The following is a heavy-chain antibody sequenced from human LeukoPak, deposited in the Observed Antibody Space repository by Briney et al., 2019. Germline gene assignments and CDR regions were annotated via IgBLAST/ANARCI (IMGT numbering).Heavy chain of an antibody. CDR3: AKDTVTTPSNAFDI. J-gene: IGHJ3*02. Sequence: PGGSLRLSCAASGFTFSSYCISWVRQAPGKGLEWVANIKQDGSEKYYVDSVKGRFTISRDNAKNSLYLQMNSLRAEDMAWYYCAKDTVTTPSNAFDIWGQGTMLTVSS. V-gene: IGHV3-7*03. CDR2: IKQDGSEK. D-gene: IGHD4-17*01. CDR1: GFTFSSYC.